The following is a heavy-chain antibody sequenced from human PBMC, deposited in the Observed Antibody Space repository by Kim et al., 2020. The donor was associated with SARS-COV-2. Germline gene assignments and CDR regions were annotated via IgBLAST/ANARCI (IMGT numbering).Heavy chain of an antibody. CDR2: IYYSGST. V-gene: IGHV4-59*01. CDR1: GGSISSYY. CDR3: ARDRGRVVWFDP. Sequence: SETLSLTCTVSGGSISSYYWSWIRQPPGKGLEWIGYIYYSGSTNYNPSLKSRVTISVDTSKNQFSLKLSSVTAADTAVYYCARDRGRVVWFDPWGQGTLVTVSP. J-gene: IGHJ5*02. D-gene: IGHD3-10*01.